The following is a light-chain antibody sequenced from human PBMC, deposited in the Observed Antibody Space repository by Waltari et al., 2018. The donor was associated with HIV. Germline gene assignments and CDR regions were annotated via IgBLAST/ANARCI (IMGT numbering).Light chain of an antibody. CDR3: QQYGSSPG. J-gene: IGKJ2*03. Sequence: IVLTQSPGTLSLSPGERATLSCRASQSVSSSDLAWYQQKPGQAPRLLIYGASSRATGIPDRFSGSGSGTDFTLTISRLEPEDFAVYYCQQYGSSPGFGQGTKLEIK. V-gene: IGKV3-20*01. CDR2: GAS. CDR1: QSVSSSD.